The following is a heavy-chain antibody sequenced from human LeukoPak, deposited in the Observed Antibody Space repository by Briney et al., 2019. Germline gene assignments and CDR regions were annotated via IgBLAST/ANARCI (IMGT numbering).Heavy chain of an antibody. J-gene: IGHJ5*02. D-gene: IGHD1-14*01. CDR2: INHSGST. V-gene: IGHV4-34*01. CDR3: AREPDRIRFDP. Sequence: PSETLSLTCAVYGGSFSGYFWSWIRQPPGKGLEYIGDINHSGSTNYNPSLKSRVTISVDTSKNQFSLKLSSVTATDTAVYYCAREPDRIRFDPWGQGTQVTVSS. CDR1: GGSFSGYF.